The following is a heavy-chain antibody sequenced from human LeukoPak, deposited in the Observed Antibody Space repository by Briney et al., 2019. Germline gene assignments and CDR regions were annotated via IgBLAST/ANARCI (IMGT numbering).Heavy chain of an antibody. V-gene: IGHV3-7*01. CDR1: GFTFSNHW. D-gene: IGHD2/OR15-2a*01. J-gene: IGHJ1*01. CDR3: ARGNTGGHFQY. CDR2: IKQDGSGK. Sequence: GGSLRLSCAASGFTFSNHWMSWVRQAPGKGLEWVANIKQDGSGKYYVDSVKGRFTISRDNAKNLVFLQMDSLRAEDSAVYYCARGNTGGHFQYWGQGTLVTVSS.